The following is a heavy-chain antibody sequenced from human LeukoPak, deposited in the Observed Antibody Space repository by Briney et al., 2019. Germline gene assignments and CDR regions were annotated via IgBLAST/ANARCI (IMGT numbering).Heavy chain of an antibody. CDR2: IYPGDSDT. D-gene: IGHD6-13*01. Sequence: GESLKISCKGSGYSFTSYWIGWVRQMPGKGLEWMGIIYPGDSDTRYSPSFQGQVTISADRSTSTAYLQWSSLKASDTAMYYCARRLAAAGFYFFDYWGQGTLVTVSS. CDR3: ARRLAAAGFYFFDY. CDR1: GYSFTSYW. V-gene: IGHV5-51*01. J-gene: IGHJ4*02.